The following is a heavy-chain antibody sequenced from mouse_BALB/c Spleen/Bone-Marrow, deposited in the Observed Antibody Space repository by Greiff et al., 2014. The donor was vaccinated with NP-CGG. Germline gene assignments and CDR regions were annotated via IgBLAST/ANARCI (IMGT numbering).Heavy chain of an antibody. Sequence: QVQLKESGAELARPGASVKMSCRASGYTFTTYTMHWVKQRPGQGLEWIGYINPSSGYTYYNQKFKDKATLTADKSSSAAYLQLSSLTSEDSAVYYCARVYGNYDAMGYWGRGTSVTVSS. D-gene: IGHD2-1*01. CDR2: INPSSGYT. CDR1: GYTFTTYT. V-gene: IGHV1-4*01. CDR3: ARVYGNYDAMGY. J-gene: IGHJ4*01.